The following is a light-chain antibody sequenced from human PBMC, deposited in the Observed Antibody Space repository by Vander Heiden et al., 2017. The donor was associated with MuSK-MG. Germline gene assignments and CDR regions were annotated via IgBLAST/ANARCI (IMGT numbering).Light chain of an antibody. Sequence: DIVMTQSPDSLAPSLGDRATITCRSSQSVCDSSGNSDRLTGYQQRPGQPPKMLFYWASTRESGVPDRFSGSGSGTDFTLTISSLQAEDVAVYYCQQYVSHPYTFGQGTKLEIK. J-gene: IGKJ2*01. V-gene: IGKV4-1*01. CDR3: QQYVSHPYT. CDR2: WAS. CDR1: QSVCDSSGNSDR.